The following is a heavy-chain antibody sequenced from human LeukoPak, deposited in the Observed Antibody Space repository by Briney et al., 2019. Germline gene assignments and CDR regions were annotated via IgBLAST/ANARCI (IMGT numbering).Heavy chain of an antibody. CDR2: ISGSGGST. CDR1: GFTFSSYA. Sequence: PGGSLRLSCVASGFTFSSYAISWVRQAPGKGLEWVSAISGSGGSTYYADSVKGRFTISRDNSKNTLYLQMNSLRAEDTAVYYCAKGRVPRNTVTTPFDYWGQGTLVTVSS. V-gene: IGHV3-23*01. CDR3: AKGRVPRNTVTTPFDY. J-gene: IGHJ4*02. D-gene: IGHD4-17*01.